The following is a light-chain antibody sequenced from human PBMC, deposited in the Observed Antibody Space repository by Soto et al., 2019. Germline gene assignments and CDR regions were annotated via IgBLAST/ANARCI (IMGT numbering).Light chain of an antibody. Sequence: GDRVTIPCRASQTISRNLNWYQQKPGKAPKLLIYAASSLQSGVPSRFSGSGSGTDFSLTISYLQPEDFAIYYCQQSYSTPITFGQGTRLE. CDR3: QQSYSTPIT. J-gene: IGKJ5*01. V-gene: IGKV1-39*01. CDR2: AAS. CDR1: QTISRN.